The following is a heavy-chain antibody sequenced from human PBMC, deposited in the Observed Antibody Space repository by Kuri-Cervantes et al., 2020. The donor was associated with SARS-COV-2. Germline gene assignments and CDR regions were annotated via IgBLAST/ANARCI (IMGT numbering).Heavy chain of an antibody. D-gene: IGHD3-3*01. Sequence: ASVKVSFKASGYTFTGYYMHWVRQAPGQGLEWMGWINPNSGGTNYAQKFQGRVTMTRDTSISTAYMELSRLRSDDTAVYYCTRALNDFWSGYYSSWYFDLWGRGTLVTVSS. V-gene: IGHV1-2*02. CDR1: GYTFTGYY. J-gene: IGHJ2*01. CDR2: INPNSGGT. CDR3: TRALNDFWSGYYSSWYFDL.